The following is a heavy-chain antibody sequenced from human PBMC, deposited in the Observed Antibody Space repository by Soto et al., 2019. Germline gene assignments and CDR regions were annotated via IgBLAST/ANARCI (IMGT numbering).Heavy chain of an antibody. CDR1: GFTFSSYS. CDR2: ISSSSSYI. D-gene: IGHD2-2*01. V-gene: IGHV3-21*01. J-gene: IGHJ4*02. CDR3: ARAKEYCSSTSCYLGDSYFDY. Sequence: EVQLVESGGGLVKPGGSLRISCAASGFTFSSYSMNWVRQAPGKGLEWVSSISSSSSYIYYADSVKGRFTISRDNAKNSLYLQMNSLRAEDTAVYYCARAKEYCSSTSCYLGDSYFDYWGQGTLVTVSS.